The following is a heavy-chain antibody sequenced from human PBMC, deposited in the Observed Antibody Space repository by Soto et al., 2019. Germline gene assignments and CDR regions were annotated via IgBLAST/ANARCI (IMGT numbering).Heavy chain of an antibody. J-gene: IGHJ4*02. V-gene: IGHV1-18*01. CDR2: ISAYNGHK. Sequence: SGNVCGTASGYTFTCYAVXSVRQATGQGLEWMGWISAYNGHKKYAQNLQGRLTLATDTSTNTAYMELRSMRSDDTAVYYCARGALDFDYWGQGTLPSVSS. CDR1: GYTFTCYA. CDR3: ARGALDFDY. D-gene: IGHD3-16*01.